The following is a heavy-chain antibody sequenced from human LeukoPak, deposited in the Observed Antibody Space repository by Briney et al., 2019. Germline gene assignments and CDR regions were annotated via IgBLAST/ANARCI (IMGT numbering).Heavy chain of an antibody. V-gene: IGHV3-30-3*01. CDR2: ISYDGSNK. J-gene: IGHJ4*02. Sequence: GRSLRLSCAASGFTFSSYAMHWVRQAPGKGLEWVAVISYDGSNKYYADSVKGRFTISRDNSKNTLYLQMNSLRAEDTAVYYCARSCSGDSCYDYWGQGTLVTVSS. CDR3: ARSCSGDSCYDY. CDR1: GFTFSSYA. D-gene: IGHD2-15*01.